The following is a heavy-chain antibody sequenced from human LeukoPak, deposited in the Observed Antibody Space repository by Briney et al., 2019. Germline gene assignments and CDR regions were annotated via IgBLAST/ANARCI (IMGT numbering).Heavy chain of an antibody. CDR3: ARRPGIITSKNFYYYFGMDV. D-gene: IGHD1-14*01. J-gene: IGHJ6*02. CDR2: IDYSGST. CDR1: GGSISSYC. Sequence: PSETLSLTGTVSGGSISSYCWSWIRQRPGKGLEWIGFIDYSGSTNYNPSLKSGVTISVDTSKNQFSLKLSSVTAADTAVYYCARRPGIITSKNFYYYFGMDVWRQGTTVTVSS. V-gene: IGHV4-59*08.